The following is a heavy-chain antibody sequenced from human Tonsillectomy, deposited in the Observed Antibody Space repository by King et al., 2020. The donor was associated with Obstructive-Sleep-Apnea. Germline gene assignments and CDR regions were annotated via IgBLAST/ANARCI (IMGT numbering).Heavy chain of an antibody. Sequence: VQLVESGGGVVQPGRSLRLSCAASGFTFSSYGMHWVRQAPGKGLEWVAGIWYDGSNKYYADSVKGRFTISRDNSKNTLYLQMNSLRAEDTAVYYCAKDETYYDSSGYYLDYWGQGTLVTVSS. CDR2: IWYDGSNK. V-gene: IGHV3-33*06. CDR1: GFTFSSYG. D-gene: IGHD3-22*01. CDR3: AKDETYYDSSGYYLDY. J-gene: IGHJ4*02.